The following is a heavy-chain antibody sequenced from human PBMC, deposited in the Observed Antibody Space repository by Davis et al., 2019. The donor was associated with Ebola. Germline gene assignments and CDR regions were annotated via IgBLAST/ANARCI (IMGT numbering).Heavy chain of an antibody. J-gene: IGHJ6*02. V-gene: IGHV4-34*01. CDR1: GGSFSGYY. CDR2: INHSGST. D-gene: IGHD2-8*02. Sequence: PSETLSLTCAVYGGSFSGYYWSWIRQPPGKGLEWIGEINHSGSTNYNPSLKSRVTISVDTSKNQFSLKLSSVTAADTAVYYCARDPRRCTGGVCRLSSHGMDVWGQGTTVTVSS. CDR3: ARDPRRCTGGVCRLSSHGMDV.